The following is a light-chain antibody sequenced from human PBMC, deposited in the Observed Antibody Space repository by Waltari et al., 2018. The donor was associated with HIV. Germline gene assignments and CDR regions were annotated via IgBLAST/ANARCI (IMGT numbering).Light chain of an antibody. Sequence: QSVLTPPPSASGTPGQRVTISRSGSSSNIVSNYVYWYHQLPGPAPKLLIYRNNQRPSGVPDRFSGSKSGTSASLAISGLRSEDEADYYCAAWDDSLSGVVIGGGTKLTVL. CDR2: RNN. CDR3: AAWDDSLSGVV. V-gene: IGLV1-47*01. CDR1: SSNIVSNY. J-gene: IGLJ2*01.